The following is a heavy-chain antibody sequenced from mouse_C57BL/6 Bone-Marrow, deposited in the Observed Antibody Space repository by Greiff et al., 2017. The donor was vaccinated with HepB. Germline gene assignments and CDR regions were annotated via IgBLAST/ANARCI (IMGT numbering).Heavy chain of an antibody. CDR1: GFNIKDDY. CDR3: TTMTTVVVDD. Sequence: VQLQQSGAELVRPGASVKLSCTASGFNIKDDYMHWVKQRPEQGLEWIGWIDPENGDPEYASKFQGKATITADTSSNTAYLQLSSLTSEDTAVYYSTTMTTVVVDDWGQGTTRTVAS. CDR2: IDPENGDP. J-gene: IGHJ2*01. D-gene: IGHD1-1*01. V-gene: IGHV14-4*01.